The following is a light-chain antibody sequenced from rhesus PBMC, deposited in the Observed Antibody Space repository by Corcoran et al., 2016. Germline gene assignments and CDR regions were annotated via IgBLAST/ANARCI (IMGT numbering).Light chain of an antibody. CDR2: AAS. CDR3: QQHSSHPLT. Sequence: DIQMTQSPSSLSASVGDRVTITCRASQTIGSYLAWYQQKPGKVPKLLLFAASSLESGGPSRFSGSGSGTDFTLTISSLQPEDFAIYYCQQHSSHPLTFGGGTKVEIK. CDR1: QTIGSY. J-gene: IGKJ4*01. V-gene: IGKV1-44*01.